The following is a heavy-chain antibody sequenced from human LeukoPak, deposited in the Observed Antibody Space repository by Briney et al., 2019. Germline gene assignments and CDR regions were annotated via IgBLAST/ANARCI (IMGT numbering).Heavy chain of an antibody. CDR1: GFTFSNYG. CDR3: AKDALGYCSGGSCSTRSWFDP. Sequence: PGRSLRLSCAASGFTFSNYGMHWVRQAPGEGLEWVAVISYDGSNKYYADSVKGRFTISRDNSKNTLYLQMNSLRAEDTAVYYCAKDALGYCSGGSCSTRSWFDPWGQGTLVTVSS. V-gene: IGHV3-30*18. CDR2: ISYDGSNK. D-gene: IGHD2-15*01. J-gene: IGHJ5*02.